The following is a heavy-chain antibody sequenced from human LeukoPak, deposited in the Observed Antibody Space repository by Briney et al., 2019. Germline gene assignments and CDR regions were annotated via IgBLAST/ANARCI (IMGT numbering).Heavy chain of an antibody. J-gene: IGHJ5*02. V-gene: IGHV3-7*01. D-gene: IGHD3-10*01. CDR1: GFTFSSYW. CDR2: IKQDGSEK. CDR3: PRVTMVRGVIHTPYNWFDP. Sequence: PGGSLRLSCAASGFTFSSYWMSWVRQAPGKGLEWVANIKQDGSEKYYVDSVKGRFTISRDNAKNSLYLQMNSLRAEDTAVYYCPRVTMVRGVIHTPYNWFDPWGQGTLVTVSS.